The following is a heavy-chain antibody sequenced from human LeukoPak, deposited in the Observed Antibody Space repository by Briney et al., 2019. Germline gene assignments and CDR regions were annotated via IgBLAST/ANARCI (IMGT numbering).Heavy chain of an antibody. Sequence: SETLSLTCTVSGGSISISNYYWGWIRQPPGKGLEWIGSMSYSGRTYYNPSLKTRVTVSLDTSKNQFSLNLISVTAADTAVYYCARAMIVVVTLDYWGQGTLVTVSS. D-gene: IGHD3-22*01. CDR3: ARAMIVVVTLDY. J-gene: IGHJ4*02. CDR2: MSYSGRT. V-gene: IGHV4-39*07. CDR1: GGSISISNYY.